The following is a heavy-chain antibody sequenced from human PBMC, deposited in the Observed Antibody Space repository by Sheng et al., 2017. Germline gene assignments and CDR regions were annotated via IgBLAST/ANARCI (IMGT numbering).Heavy chain of an antibody. CDR1: GFTFSSYG. CDR3: VTTWAFDI. V-gene: IGHV3-30*03. CDR2: ISYDGSNK. Sequence: QVQLVESGGGVVQPGRSLRLSCAASGFTFSSYGMHWVRQAPGKGLEWVAVISYDGSNKYYADSVKGRFTISRDNSKNTLYLQMNSLRAEDTAVYYCVTTWAFDIWGQGTMVTVSS. J-gene: IGHJ3*02.